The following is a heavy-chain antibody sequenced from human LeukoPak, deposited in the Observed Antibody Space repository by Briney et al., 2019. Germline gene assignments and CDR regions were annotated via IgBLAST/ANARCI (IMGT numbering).Heavy chain of an antibody. Sequence: SETLSLTCVVSGGSISSSNWWSWVRQPPEKGLEWIGEIYHSGSTNYNPSLKSRVTISVDKSKNQFSLKLSSMTAADTAVYYCARDGAHKNHYYSYYYMDVWGKGTTVTVSS. J-gene: IGHJ6*03. D-gene: IGHD3-16*01. CDR1: GGSISSSNW. CDR2: IYHSGST. V-gene: IGHV4-4*02. CDR3: ARDGAHKNHYYSYYYMDV.